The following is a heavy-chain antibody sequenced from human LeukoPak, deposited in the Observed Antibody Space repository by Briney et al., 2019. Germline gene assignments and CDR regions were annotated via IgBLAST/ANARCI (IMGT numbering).Heavy chain of an antibody. J-gene: IGHJ4*02. Sequence: GSLRLSCAASGFTFRKYWMAWVRQAPGQGLEWVATIAANGNDKDYEDSVKGRFTISRDNSRSTLYLQMNSLRPEDTAIYYCAREGYYGSGSPPSLYFDYWGQGTLVTVSS. CDR3: AREGYYGSGSPPSLYFDY. V-gene: IGHV3-7*01. CDR1: GFTFRKYW. CDR2: IAANGNDK. D-gene: IGHD3-10*01.